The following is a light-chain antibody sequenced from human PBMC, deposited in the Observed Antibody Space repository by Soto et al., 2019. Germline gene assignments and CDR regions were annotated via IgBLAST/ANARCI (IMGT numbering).Light chain of an antibody. Sequence: EIVLTQSPATLSLSPGERATLSCRASQSVSSYLAWYQQKPGQAPRLLIYDASNRATGITARFSGSGSGTDFTLPISSLEPEDFAIYYCQQRSNWPPVTFGGGTKVEIK. CDR1: QSVSSY. J-gene: IGKJ4*01. V-gene: IGKV3-11*01. CDR3: QQRSNWPPVT. CDR2: DAS.